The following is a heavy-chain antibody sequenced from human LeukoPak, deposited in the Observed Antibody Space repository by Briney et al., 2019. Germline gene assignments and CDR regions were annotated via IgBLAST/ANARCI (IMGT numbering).Heavy chain of an antibody. J-gene: IGHJ4*02. CDR2: ISYDGSNK. CDR1: GFTFSSYA. D-gene: IGHD6-6*01. V-gene: IGHV3-30*04. Sequence: GRSLRLSCAASGFTFSSYAMHWVRQAPGKGLEWVAVISYDGSNKYYADFVKGRFTISRDNSKNTLYLQMNSLRAEDTAVYYCARRFSSSTLDYWGQGTLVTVSS. CDR3: ARRFSSSTLDY.